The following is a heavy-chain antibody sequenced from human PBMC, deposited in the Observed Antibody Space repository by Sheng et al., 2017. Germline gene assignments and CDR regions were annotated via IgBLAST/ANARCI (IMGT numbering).Heavy chain of an antibody. CDR2: ISTSGTTI. J-gene: IGHJ3*02. CDR3: ARDPPYSSAWYDAFDI. D-gene: IGHD6-19*01. Sequence: GGSLRLSCAASGFTFSNYEMNWVRQAPGKGLEWVSYISTSGTTIYYADSVKGRFTISRDDAKNSLYLQMNNLRAEDTAVYYCARDPPYSSAWYDAFDIWGQGSMVTVSS. V-gene: IGHV3-48*03. CDR1: GFTFSNYE.